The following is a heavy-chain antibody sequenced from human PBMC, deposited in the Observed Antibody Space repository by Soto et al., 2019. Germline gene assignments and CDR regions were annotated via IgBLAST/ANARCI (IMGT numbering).Heavy chain of an antibody. Sequence: QVQLVQSGAEVKKPGASVTVSCKTSGYPLTDFYIHWVRQAPGQGLEWMAWINPHTGDTNTALKFQGRVTMTRDTSINTAFMELTRLSSDDTVVYYCAREGGAAPGARREWYLDLWGRGTLVSVSS. V-gene: IGHV1-2*02. CDR3: AREGGAAPGARREWYLDL. D-gene: IGHD6-25*01. CDR2: INPHTGDT. J-gene: IGHJ2*01. CDR1: GYPLTDFY.